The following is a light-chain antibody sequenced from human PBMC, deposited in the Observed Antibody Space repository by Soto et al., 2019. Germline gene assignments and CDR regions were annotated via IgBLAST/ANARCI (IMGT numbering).Light chain of an antibody. CDR2: GAS. V-gene: IGKV3-15*01. Sequence: EVVMTQSPATLSVSPGERATLSCRASQSVSGNLAWYQQKPGQAPRPLIYGASTRATDIPDRFSGSGSGTEFTLTISSLQSEDFAVYYCHQYHNWPPWTFGQGTKVEIK. CDR1: QSVSGN. J-gene: IGKJ1*01. CDR3: HQYHNWPPWT.